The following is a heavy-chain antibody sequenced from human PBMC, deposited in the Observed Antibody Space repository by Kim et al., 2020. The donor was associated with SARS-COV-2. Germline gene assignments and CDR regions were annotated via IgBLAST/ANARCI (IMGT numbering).Heavy chain of an antibody. J-gene: IGHJ4*01. CDR1: GYTFTSYA. D-gene: IGHD6-19*01. V-gene: IGHV1-18*04. CDR2: ISAYNGDT. Sequence: ASVKVSCKASGYTFTSYAINWVRQAPGQGLEWMGWISAYNGDTKYAHKIQGRVTLTTDTSTTTAYMELRSLRSDDTAIYYCARGAVVGTRLRGPSDIDYW. CDR3: ARGAVVGTRLRGPSDIDY.